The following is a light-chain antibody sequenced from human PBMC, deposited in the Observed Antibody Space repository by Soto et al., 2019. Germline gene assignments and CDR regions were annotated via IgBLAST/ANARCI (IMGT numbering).Light chain of an antibody. CDR3: MLGSHWPGT. V-gene: IGKV2-30*01. CDR1: QSLVYSDGNTY. Sequence: DVVMTQSLLSLPVTLGQPASISCTCSQSLVYSDGNTYLNWFQQRPGQSPRRLIYKVSHRDSGVPDRFSGSGSGTDFTLKISRVEIEDVAINYCMLGSHWPGTFGQGTKVDIK. J-gene: IGKJ1*01. CDR2: KVS.